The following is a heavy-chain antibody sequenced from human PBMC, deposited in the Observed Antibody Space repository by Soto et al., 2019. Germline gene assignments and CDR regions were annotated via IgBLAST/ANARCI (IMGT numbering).Heavy chain of an antibody. CDR2: ISAYNGNT. J-gene: IGHJ5*02. CDR1: GYTFTSYG. D-gene: IGHD1-1*01. V-gene: IGHV1-18*01. CDR3: ARDRRLERRFHWFDP. Sequence: ASVKVSCKASGYTFTSYGISWVRQAPGQGLEWMGWISAYNGNTNYAQKLQGRVTMTTDTSTSTAYMELRSLRSDDTAVYYCARDRRLERRFHWFDPWGQGTLVTVSX.